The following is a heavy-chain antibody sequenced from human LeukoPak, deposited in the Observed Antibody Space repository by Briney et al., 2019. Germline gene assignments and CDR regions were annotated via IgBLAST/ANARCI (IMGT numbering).Heavy chain of an antibody. CDR2: IYSSGTT. J-gene: IGHJ4*02. V-gene: IGHV3-53*01. D-gene: IGHD2-2*01. Sequence: GGSLRLSCAASGFNVRTKYMSWVRQAPGKGLEWVSLIYSSGTTYYADSVQGRFTISRDNSKNSLYLEMNSLRAEDTAVYYCARVGGVPAAHFDSWGQGTLVTVSS. CDR1: GFNVRTKY. CDR3: ARVGGVPAAHFDS.